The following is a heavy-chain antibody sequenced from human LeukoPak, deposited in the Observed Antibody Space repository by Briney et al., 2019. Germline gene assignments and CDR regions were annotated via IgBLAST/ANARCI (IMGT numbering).Heavy chain of an antibody. Sequence: PGGSLRLSCAASGFTFRSYSMNWVRQAPGKGLEWVSSISSSSSYIYYADSVKGRFTISRDNAKNSLYLQMNSLRAEDTAVYYCARAPPLVPEELVRGYYYYMDVWGKGTTVTISS. CDR1: GFTFRSYS. CDR2: ISSSSSYI. D-gene: IGHD1-1*01. V-gene: IGHV3-21*01. CDR3: ARAPPLVPEELVRGYYYYMDV. J-gene: IGHJ6*03.